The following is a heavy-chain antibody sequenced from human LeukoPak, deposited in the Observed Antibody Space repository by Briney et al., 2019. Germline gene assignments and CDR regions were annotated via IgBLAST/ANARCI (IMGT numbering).Heavy chain of an antibody. D-gene: IGHD3-22*01. J-gene: IGHJ6*03. CDR2: IIPVFETP. Sequence: SVKVSCKASGGTFSSYAITWVRQAPGQGLEWIGGIIPVFETPNYAQNFRGRVTITTDESTRTAYMELSSLRYEDTAIYYCARDTTLSRVITATTTYHYFDYIDVWGKGTTVTISS. V-gene: IGHV1-69*05. CDR1: GGTFSSYA. CDR3: ARDTTLSRVITATTTYHYFDYIDV.